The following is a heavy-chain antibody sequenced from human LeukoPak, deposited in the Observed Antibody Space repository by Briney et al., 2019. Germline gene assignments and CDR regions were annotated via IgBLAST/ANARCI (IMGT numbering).Heavy chain of an antibody. CDR2: IYTSGST. CDR1: GGSVSSSHY. CDR3: ARVPDPGRASRYYYYYMDV. D-gene: IGHD2-21*01. Sequence: SETLSLTCSVSGGSVSSSHYWSWIRQPAGKGLEWIGRIYTSGSTNYNPSLKSRVTMSVDTSKNQFSLKLSSVTAADTAVYYCARVPDPGRASRYYYYYMDVWGKGTTVTVSS. J-gene: IGHJ6*03. V-gene: IGHV4-4*07.